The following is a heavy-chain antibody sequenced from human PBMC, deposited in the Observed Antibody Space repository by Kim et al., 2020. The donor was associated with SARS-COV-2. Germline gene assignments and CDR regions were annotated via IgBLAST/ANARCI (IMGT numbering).Heavy chain of an antibody. D-gene: IGHD4-4*01. CDR1: GGSITSSSYF. V-gene: IGHV4-39*01. CDR3: SGTFDYSNYRSDFAY. Sequence: SETLSLTCTVSGGSITSSSYFWGWIRQPPGRGLEWIGSISYRGSTFYNPSLESRVTISVDRSRNQFSLKLRAVTAPDTAVYYCSGTFDYSNYRSDFAYWG. J-gene: IGHJ4*01. CDR2: ISYRGST.